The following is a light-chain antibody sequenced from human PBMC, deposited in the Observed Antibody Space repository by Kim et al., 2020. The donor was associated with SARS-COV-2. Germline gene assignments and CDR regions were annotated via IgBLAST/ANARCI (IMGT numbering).Light chain of an antibody. CDR2: QDR. Sequence: SYELTQPPSVSVSPGQTATITCSGDKLGNKYACWYHQKPGQSPVLVIYQDRKRPSGIPERFSGSNSGNTATLTISGTQAMDEADYYCQAWDSSTVVFGGGTQLTVL. J-gene: IGLJ2*01. CDR3: QAWDSSTVV. CDR1: KLGNKY. V-gene: IGLV3-1*01.